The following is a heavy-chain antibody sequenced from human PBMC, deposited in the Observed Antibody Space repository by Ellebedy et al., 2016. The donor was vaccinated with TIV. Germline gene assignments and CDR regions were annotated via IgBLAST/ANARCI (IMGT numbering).Heavy chain of an antibody. D-gene: IGHD4-23*01. CDR1: AGSISTYY. CDR2: IYYCGRT. Sequence: MPSETLSLTCTVSAGSISTYYCSWTRPPQGTGLDRTGYIYYCGRTNYNPSLKSRVTISVDTSKNQFSLRLYSVTAADTAVYYCARDRGVFGGYSDGWFDPWGQGALVIVSS. J-gene: IGHJ5*02. CDR3: ARDRGVFGGYSDGWFDP. V-gene: IGHV4-59*12.